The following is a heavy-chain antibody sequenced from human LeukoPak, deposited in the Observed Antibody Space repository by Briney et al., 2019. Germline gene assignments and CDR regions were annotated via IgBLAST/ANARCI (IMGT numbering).Heavy chain of an antibody. V-gene: IGHV3-21*01. Sequence: GGSLRLSCAASGFTFSSYSMNWVRQAPGKGLEWVSSISSSSSYIYYADSEKGRFTISRDNAKNSLYLQMNSLRAEDTAVYYCARDLGVGSSCPDYWGQGTLVTVSS. J-gene: IGHJ4*02. CDR1: GFTFSSYS. CDR3: ARDLGVGSSCPDY. CDR2: ISSSSSYI. D-gene: IGHD6-13*01.